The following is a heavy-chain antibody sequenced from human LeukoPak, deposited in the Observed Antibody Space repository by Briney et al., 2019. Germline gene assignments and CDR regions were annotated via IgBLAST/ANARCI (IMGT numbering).Heavy chain of an antibody. CDR2: LNPSSGST. V-gene: IGHV3-23*01. D-gene: IGHD6-13*01. Sequence: GGSLRLSCAASGFTFSNYAMSWVRQAPGKGLEWVSSLNPSSGSTYYADSVKGRFTISRDNAKNSLYLQMNSLRAEDTAVYYCARSSSPKNWFDPWGQGTLVTVSS. CDR3: ARSSSPKNWFDP. J-gene: IGHJ5*02. CDR1: GFTFSNYA.